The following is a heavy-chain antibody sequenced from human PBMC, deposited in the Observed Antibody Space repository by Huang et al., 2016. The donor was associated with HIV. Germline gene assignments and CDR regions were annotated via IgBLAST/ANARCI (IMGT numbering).Heavy chain of an antibody. J-gene: IGHJ4*02. CDR3: AHLPEPSSPWTDY. V-gene: IGHV3-9*01. D-gene: IGHD1-1*01. CDR2: ITGEIDRV. Sequence: EVHLVESGGGLVQPGRSLRLSCGASGFTFDDFSMHWVRQRPGKGLEDVSGITGEIDRVFYAASVKGRFTISRDNAKNSLYLQMNSLRVEDTALYYCAHLPEPSSPWTDYWGQGTLVTVSS. CDR1: GFTFDDFS.